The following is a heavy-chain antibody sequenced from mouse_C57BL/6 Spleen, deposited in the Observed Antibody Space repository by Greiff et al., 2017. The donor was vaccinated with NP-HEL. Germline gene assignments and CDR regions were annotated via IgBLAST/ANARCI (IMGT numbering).Heavy chain of an antibody. CDR1: GYTFTSYW. CDR3: AREEGRSGSWFCD. CDR2: IYPSDSET. J-gene: IGHJ3*01. V-gene: IGHV1-61*01. Sequence: QVQLQQPGAELVRPGSSVKLSCKASGYTFTSYWMDWVKQRPGQGLEWIGNIYPSDSETHYNQKFKDKATLTVDKSSSTAYMQLSSLTSEDSAVYYCAREEGRSGSWFCDWGQGTMVTVAA. D-gene: IGHD3-2*02.